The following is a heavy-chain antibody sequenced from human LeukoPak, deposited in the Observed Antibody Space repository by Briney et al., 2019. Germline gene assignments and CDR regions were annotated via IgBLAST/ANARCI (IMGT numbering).Heavy chain of an antibody. D-gene: IGHD1-14*01. CDR1: GGTVTSSTFF. CDR3: ARDGFYYHYYMDV. CDR2: ISYRGAT. V-gene: IGHV4-39*07. Sequence: PSETLSLTCTLSGGTVTSSTFFWGWIRQPPGQGLEWIGSISYRGATYYNPSLKSRVSMSVHTSKNQFSLKRSSVTAADTAVYYCARDGFYYHYYMDVWGEGATVTVSS. J-gene: IGHJ6*03.